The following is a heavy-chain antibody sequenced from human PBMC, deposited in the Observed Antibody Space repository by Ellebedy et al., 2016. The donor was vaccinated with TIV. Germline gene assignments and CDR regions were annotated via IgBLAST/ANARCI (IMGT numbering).Heavy chain of an antibody. CDR3: ARGTTQINMIVVVFSSAEFYFDF. J-gene: IGHJ4*02. Sequence: MPSETLSLTCAVYGESFNGYYWSWIRQSPGKGLEWIGEINQSGRTKYNPSLKSRVTISVDTSKNQFSLKLKSVTAADTAVYYCARGTTQINMIVVVFSSAEFYFDFWGRGTLVTVSS. V-gene: IGHV4-34*01. CDR2: INQSGRT. CDR1: GESFNGYY. D-gene: IGHD3-22*01.